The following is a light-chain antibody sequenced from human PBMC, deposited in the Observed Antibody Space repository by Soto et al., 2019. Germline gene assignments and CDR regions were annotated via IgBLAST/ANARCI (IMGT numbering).Light chain of an antibody. CDR3: TSYAVRNTL. CDR2: DVS. J-gene: IGLJ3*02. V-gene: IGLV2-8*01. CDR1: SSDVGNYNY. Sequence: QSALTQPPSASGSPGQSVTISCTGTSSDVGNYNYVSWYQQHPGKAPKLMIYDVSKRPSGVPDRFSGSKSGNTASLTVSGLQAEDEADYYCTSYAVRNTLFGGGTKLTVL.